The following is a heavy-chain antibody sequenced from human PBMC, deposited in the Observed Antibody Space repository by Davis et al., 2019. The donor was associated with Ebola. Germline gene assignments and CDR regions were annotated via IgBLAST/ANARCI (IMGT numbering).Heavy chain of an antibody. CDR3: AGGGGSYPRMDV. Sequence: SETLSLTCTVSGGSISSYYWSWIRQPPGKGLEWIGYIYYSGSTNYNPSLKSRVTISVDTSKNQFSLKLSSVTAADTAVYYCAGGGGSYPRMDVWGKGTTVTVSS. D-gene: IGHD1-26*01. CDR2: IYYSGST. V-gene: IGHV4-59*08. CDR1: GGSISSYY. J-gene: IGHJ6*04.